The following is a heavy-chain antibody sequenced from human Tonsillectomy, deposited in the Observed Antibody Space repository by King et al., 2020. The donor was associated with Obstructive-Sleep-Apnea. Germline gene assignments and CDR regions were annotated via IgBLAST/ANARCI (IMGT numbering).Heavy chain of an antibody. V-gene: IGHV1-69*10. CDR2: IIPILGIA. CDR1: GGTFSSYA. Sequence: QLVQSGAEVKKPGSSVKVSCKASGGTFSSYAISWVRQAPGQGLEWMGGIIPILGIANYAQKFQGRVTITADKSTSTAYMELSSLRSEDTAVYYCARERGIIECVEMATTNAFDYWGQGTLVTVSS. J-gene: IGHJ4*02. CDR3: ARERGIIECVEMATTNAFDY. D-gene: IGHD5-24*01.